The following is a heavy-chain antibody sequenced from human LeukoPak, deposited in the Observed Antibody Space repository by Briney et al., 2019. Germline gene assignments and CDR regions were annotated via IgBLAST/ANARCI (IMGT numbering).Heavy chain of an antibody. Sequence: GGSLRLSCAASGFTFSSYGMHSVRQALHKGLEWVAFIRYDGSNKYYADSVKGRFTISRDNSKNTLYLQMNSLRAEDTAVYYCAKVRPTPYWGQGTLVTVSS. D-gene: IGHD2-15*01. CDR1: GFTFSSYG. J-gene: IGHJ4*02. CDR3: AKVRPTPY. V-gene: IGHV3-30*02. CDR2: IRYDGSNK.